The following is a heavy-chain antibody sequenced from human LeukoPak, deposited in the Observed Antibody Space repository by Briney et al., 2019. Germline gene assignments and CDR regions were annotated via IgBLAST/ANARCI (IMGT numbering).Heavy chain of an antibody. CDR1: GHSISIGFY. D-gene: IGHD1-14*01. CDR2: IYHSGST. Sequence: KTSETLSLTCTVSGHSISIGFYWGWIRQPPGKGLEWIGTIYHSGSTYYNPSLKSRVTISVDTSKNQFSLKLSSVTAADTAVYYCAREGTGVGFDYWGQGTLVTVSS. V-gene: IGHV4-38-2*02. CDR3: AREGTGVGFDY. J-gene: IGHJ4*02.